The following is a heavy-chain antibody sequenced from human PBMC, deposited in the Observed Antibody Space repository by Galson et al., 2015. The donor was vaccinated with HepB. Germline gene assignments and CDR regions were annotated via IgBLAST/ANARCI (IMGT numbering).Heavy chain of an antibody. CDR2: ISSSSSYI. J-gene: IGHJ4*02. Sequence: SLRLSCAASGSTFSSYSMNWVRQAPGKGLEWVSSISSSSSYIYYADSVKGRFTISRDNAKNSLYLQMNSLRAEDTAVYYCARERQYSSGPGVGYWGQGTLVTVSS. D-gene: IGHD6-19*01. V-gene: IGHV3-21*01. CDR3: ARERQYSSGPGVGY. CDR1: GSTFSSYS.